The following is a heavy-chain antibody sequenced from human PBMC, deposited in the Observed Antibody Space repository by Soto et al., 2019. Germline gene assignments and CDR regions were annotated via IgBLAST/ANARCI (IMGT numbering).Heavy chain of an antibody. CDR3: ARVVAFSSHDY. CDR2: IKEDGSEK. Sequence: EVQLVESGGGLVHPGGSLRLSCAASGFTFSTYLMSWVRQAPGRGLEWVATIKEDGSEKYYVDSVKGRFTISRDNAKNSLYLQMNSLRAEDTAVYYCARVVAFSSHDYWGQGTLVTVSS. V-gene: IGHV3-7*05. CDR1: GFTFSTYL. J-gene: IGHJ4*02. D-gene: IGHD2-21*01.